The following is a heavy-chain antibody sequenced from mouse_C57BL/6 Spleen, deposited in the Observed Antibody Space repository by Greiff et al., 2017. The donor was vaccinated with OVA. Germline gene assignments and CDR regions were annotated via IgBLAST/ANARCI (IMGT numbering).Heavy chain of an antibody. J-gene: IGHJ2*01. D-gene: IGHD1-1*01. V-gene: IGHV1-55*01. CDR3: AREYYGSRYYFDY. CDR2: IYPGSGST. Sequence: VQLQQSGAELVKPGASVKMSCKASGYTFTSYWITWVKQRPGQGLEWIGDIYPGSGSTNYNEKFKSKATLTVDTSSSTAYMQLSSLTSEDSAVYYCAREYYGSRYYFDYWGQGTTLTVSS. CDR1: GYTFTSYW.